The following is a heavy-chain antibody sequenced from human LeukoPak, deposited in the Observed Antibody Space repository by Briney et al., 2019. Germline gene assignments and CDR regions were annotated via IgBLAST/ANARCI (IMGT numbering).Heavy chain of an antibody. V-gene: IGHV3-23*01. CDR3: AKDPAYYYDSSGYPSDY. J-gene: IGHJ4*02. CDR1: GFTVSSNY. CDR2: ISGSGGST. Sequence: GGSLRLSCAASGFTVSSNYMSWVRQAPGKGLEWVSAISGSGGSTYYADSVKGRFTISRDNSKNTLYLQMNSLRAEDTAVYYCAKDPAYYYDSSGYPSDYWGQGTLVTVSS. D-gene: IGHD3-22*01.